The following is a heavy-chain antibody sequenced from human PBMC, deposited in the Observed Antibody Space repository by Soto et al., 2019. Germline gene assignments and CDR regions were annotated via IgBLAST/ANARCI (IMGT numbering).Heavy chain of an antibody. CDR3: ARDPKTSGGQHWAFNYFDS. CDR1: GFSFSISP. CDR2: ISYDGTNK. Sequence: QVQLVESGGGVVQPWRSLRLSCAASGFSFSISPMHWVRQAPGKGPEWVALISYDGTNKFYADSVKGRFTISRDNSKSTLYLQVDSLSPEDAAVYYCARDPKTSGGQHWAFNYFDSWGQGTLVTVSS. D-gene: IGHD7-27*01. J-gene: IGHJ4*02. V-gene: IGHV3-30-3*01.